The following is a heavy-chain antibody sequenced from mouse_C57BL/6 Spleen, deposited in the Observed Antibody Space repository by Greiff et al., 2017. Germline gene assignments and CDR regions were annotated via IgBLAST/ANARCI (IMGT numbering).Heavy chain of an antibody. CDR2: IYPGSGST. V-gene: IGHV1-55*01. Sequence: QVQLQQPGAELVKPGASVKMSCKASGYTFTSYWITWVKQRPGQGLEWIGDIYPGSGSTNYNEKFKSKATLTVDTSSSTAYMQLSSLTSEDSAVYYCARDLCSNEAMDNWNQGTSVTVSS. D-gene: IGHD6-2*01. J-gene: IGHJ4*01. CDR3: ARDLCSNEAMDN. CDR1: GYTFTSYW.